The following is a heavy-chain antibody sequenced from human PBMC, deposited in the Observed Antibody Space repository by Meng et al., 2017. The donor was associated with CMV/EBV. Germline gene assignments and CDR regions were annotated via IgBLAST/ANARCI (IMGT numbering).Heavy chain of an antibody. CDR2: IGTAGDT. Sequence: GESLKISCAASGFTFSSYDMHWVRQATGKGLEWVSAIGTAGDTYYPGSVKGRFTISRENAKNSLYLQMNSLRAEDTALYYCARDYSTLWDGSDYWGQGTLVTVSS. V-gene: IGHV3-13*01. D-gene: IGHD3-10*01. CDR1: GFTFSSYD. J-gene: IGHJ4*02. CDR3: ARDYSTLWDGSDY.